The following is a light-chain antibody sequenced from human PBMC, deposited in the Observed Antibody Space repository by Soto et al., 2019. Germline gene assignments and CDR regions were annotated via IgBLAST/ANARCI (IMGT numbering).Light chain of an antibody. J-gene: IGLJ3*02. CDR2: EVS. Sequence: QSVLTQPASVSGSPGQSITISCTGTSSGVGSYNLVSWYQQHPGKAPRLMIYEVSKRPSGVSNRFSGSKSGNTASLTISGLQAEDEADYYCCSYAGSSTWVFGGGTKLTVL. V-gene: IGLV2-23*02. CDR3: CSYAGSSTWV. CDR1: SSGVGSYNL.